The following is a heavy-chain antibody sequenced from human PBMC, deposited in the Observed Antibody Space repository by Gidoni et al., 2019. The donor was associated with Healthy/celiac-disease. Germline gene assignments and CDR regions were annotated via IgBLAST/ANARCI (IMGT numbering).Heavy chain of an antibody. CDR1: GYSISSGYY. J-gene: IGHJ6*02. CDR3: AREGSLWGKNYYYYGMDV. V-gene: IGHV4-38-2*02. CDR2: IYHSGST. D-gene: IGHD3-16*01. Sequence: QVQLQESGPGLVKPSETLSLTCTVSGYSISSGYYWGWIRQPPGKGLEWIGSIYHSGSTYYNPSRKSRGTISVETSKNQFALKLSSVTAADTAVYYCAREGSLWGKNYYYYGMDVWGQGTTVTVSS.